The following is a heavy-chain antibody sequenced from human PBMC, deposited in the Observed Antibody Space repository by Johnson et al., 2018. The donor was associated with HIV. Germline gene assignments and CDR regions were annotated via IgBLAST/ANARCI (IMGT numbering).Heavy chain of an antibody. CDR3: ARDPSAGEQLDDAFDI. Sequence: VQLVESGGGVVQPGRSLRLSCAASGFTFSSYAMHWVRQAPGKGLEWVAVISYDGSHKYYADSVKGRFTISRDNSKNTLYLQMNSLRAEDTAVYYCARDPSAGEQLDDAFDIWGQGTMVTVSS. CDR1: GFTFSSYA. J-gene: IGHJ3*02. D-gene: IGHD6-6*01. V-gene: IGHV3-30*04. CDR2: ISYDGSHK.